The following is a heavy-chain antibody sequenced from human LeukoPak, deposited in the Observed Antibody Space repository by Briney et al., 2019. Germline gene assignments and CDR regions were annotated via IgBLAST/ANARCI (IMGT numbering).Heavy chain of an antibody. CDR3: ARSVYDISSYYYGMDV. CDR2: INHSGST. CDR1: GGSFSGYY. Sequence: PSETLSLTCAVYGGSFSGYYWSWIRQPPGKGLEWIGEINHSGSTNYNPSLKSRVTISVDTSKNQFSLKLSTVTAADTAVYYCARSVYDISSYYYGMDVWGRGTTVTVSS. D-gene: IGHD3-9*01. J-gene: IGHJ6*02. V-gene: IGHV4-34*01.